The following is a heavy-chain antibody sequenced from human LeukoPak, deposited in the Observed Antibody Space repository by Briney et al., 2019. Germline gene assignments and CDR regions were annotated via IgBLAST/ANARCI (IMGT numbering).Heavy chain of an antibody. V-gene: IGHV5-51*01. CDR3: AKPYYDTSGFRYDAFDI. D-gene: IGHD3-22*01. J-gene: IGHJ3*02. Sequence: GESLKISCQGSEYSFTNYWIGWVRQMPGKGLEWMGIIYPGDSDTKYSPSSQGQVTISADKSITTAYLQWSSLKASDTAMYYCAKPYYDTSGFRYDAFDIWGQGTMVTVSS. CDR2: IYPGDSDT. CDR1: EYSFTNYW.